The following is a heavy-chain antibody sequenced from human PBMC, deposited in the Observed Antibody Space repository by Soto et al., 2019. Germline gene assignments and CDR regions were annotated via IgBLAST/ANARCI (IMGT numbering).Heavy chain of an antibody. CDR2: IIPIIGTP. D-gene: IGHD3-10*01. J-gene: IGHJ4*02. V-gene: IGHV1-69*13. CDR1: GGTFRNHV. Sequence: ASVKVCCKASGGTFRNHVFNWVRQAPGQGLEWMGGIIPIIGTPNYAQKFQGRVTSTADASTNTVYLDVSSLRSQDTAVYYCARDLEFRDGNISHLDYWGQGTLVTAPQ. CDR3: ARDLEFRDGNISHLDY.